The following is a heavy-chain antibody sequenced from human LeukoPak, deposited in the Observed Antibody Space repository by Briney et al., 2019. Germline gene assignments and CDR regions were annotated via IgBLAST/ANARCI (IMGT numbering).Heavy chain of an antibody. CDR3: ASDLGY. Sequence: PSETLSLTCAVYGVSFSGYYWSWIRQPPGKGLEWIGEINHSGSTNYNPSLKSRVTISVDTSKHQFSLKLRSVTAADTAVYYCASDLGYWGQGTLVTVSS. V-gene: IGHV4-34*01. CDR1: GVSFSGYY. J-gene: IGHJ4*02. CDR2: INHSGST.